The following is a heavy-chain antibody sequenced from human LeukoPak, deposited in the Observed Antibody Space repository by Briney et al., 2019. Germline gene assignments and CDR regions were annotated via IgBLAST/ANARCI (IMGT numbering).Heavy chain of an antibody. V-gene: IGHV4-39*07. CDR1: GGSISSSSYY. Sequence: PSETLSLTCTVSGGSISSSSYYWGWIRQPPGKGLEWIGSIYYSGSTNYNPSLKSRVTISVDTSKNQFSLKLSSVTAAGTAVYYCARAPLLTYCSSTSCIGWFDPWGQGTLVTVSS. D-gene: IGHD2-2*01. CDR2: IYYSGST. J-gene: IGHJ5*02. CDR3: ARAPLLTYCSSTSCIGWFDP.